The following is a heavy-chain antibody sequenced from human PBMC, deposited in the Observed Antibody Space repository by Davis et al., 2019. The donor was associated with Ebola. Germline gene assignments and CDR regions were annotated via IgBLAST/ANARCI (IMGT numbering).Heavy chain of an antibody. J-gene: IGHJ4*02. CDR3: ARGLPTEVFDY. V-gene: IGHV1-69*10. CDR2: IIPILGIA. CDR1: GYTFTGYY. D-gene: IGHD2-21*02. Sequence: SVKVSCKASGYTFTGYYMHWVRQAPGQGLEWMGGIIPILGIANYAQKFQGRVTITADESTSTAYMELSSLRSEDTAVYYCARGLPTEVFDYWGQGALVTVSS.